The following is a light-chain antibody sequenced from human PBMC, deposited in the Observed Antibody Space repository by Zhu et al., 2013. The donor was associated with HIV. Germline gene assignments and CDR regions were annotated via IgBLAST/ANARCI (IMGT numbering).Light chain of an antibody. Sequence: EIVMTQSPATLSVSPGETATLSCRASQSVGSNLAWYQQKPGQAPRLLIYGASSRATGIPDRFSGSGSGTDFTLSISRLEPEDFAVYYCQQYGTSLTWTFGQGTKVEN. CDR1: QSVGSN. CDR3: QQYGTSLTWT. CDR2: GAS. J-gene: IGKJ1*01. V-gene: IGKV3-20*01.